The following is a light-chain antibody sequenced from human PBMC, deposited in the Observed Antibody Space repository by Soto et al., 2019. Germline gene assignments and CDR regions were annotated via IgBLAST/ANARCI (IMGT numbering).Light chain of an antibody. CDR1: QGISSY. J-gene: IGKJ3*01. CDR2: AAS. V-gene: IGKV1-9*01. Sequence: DIQLTQSPSFLSASVGDRVTITCRASQGISSYLTWYQQKPGKAPKVLIYAASTLQSGVPSRFSGSGSGTEFTLTISSLQTEDFAPYYCQQVKSYPLTFGPGTKVDIK. CDR3: QQVKSYPLT.